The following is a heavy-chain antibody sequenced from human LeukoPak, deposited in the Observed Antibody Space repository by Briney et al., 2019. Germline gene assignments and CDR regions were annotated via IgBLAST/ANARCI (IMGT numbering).Heavy chain of an antibody. CDR3: ARLAAATGYSNWFDP. J-gene: IGHJ5*02. V-gene: IGHV4-59*01. CDR2: IYYSGST. D-gene: IGHD6-13*01. Sequence: SETLSLTCTVSGGSTSSYYWSWIRQPPGKRLEGIGYIYYSGSTNYNPSLKSRVTISVDTSKNQFSLKLSSVTAADTAVYYWARLAAATGYSNWFDPWGQGTLVTVSS. CDR1: GGSTSSYY.